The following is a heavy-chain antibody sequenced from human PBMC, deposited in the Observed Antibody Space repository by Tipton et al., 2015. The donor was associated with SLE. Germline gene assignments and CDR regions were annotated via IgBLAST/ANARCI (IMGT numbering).Heavy chain of an antibody. CDR2: IYYSGST. D-gene: IGHD2-2*01. CDR3: ARVRCSSTSCYYFDY. V-gene: IGHV4-59*01. Sequence: TLSLTCTVSGGSISSYYWSWIRQPPGKGLEWIGYIYYSGSTNYNPSLKSRVTISVDTSKNQFSLKLSSVTAADTAVYYCARVRCSSTSCYYFDYWGQGTLVTVSS. J-gene: IGHJ4*02. CDR1: GGSISSYY.